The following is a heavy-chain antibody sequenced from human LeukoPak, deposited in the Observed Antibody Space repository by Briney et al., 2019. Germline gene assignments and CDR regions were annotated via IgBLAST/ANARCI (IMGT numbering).Heavy chain of an antibody. CDR3: ARVIDGYKLDS. J-gene: IGHJ4*02. CDR1: GCSISSYY. CDR2: IYYSGST. Sequence: KPSETLSLTCTVSGCSISSYYWSWIRQPPRKGLEWSGYIYYSGSTNYNPSLKSRVTISVDTSKNQFSLKPSSVTAADTAVYYCARVIDGYKLDSWGQGTLVTVSS. V-gene: IGHV4-59*01. D-gene: IGHD5-24*01.